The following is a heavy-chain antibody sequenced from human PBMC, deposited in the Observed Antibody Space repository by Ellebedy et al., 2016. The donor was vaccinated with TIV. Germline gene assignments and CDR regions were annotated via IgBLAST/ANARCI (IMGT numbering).Heavy chain of an antibody. CDR3: ARVFFPIDLSTSVEVPAARRRYDAFDI. Sequence: SVKVSCXASGGTFSSYAISWVRQAPGQGLEWMGGIIPIFGTANYAQKFQGRVTITADESTSTAYMELSSLRSEDTAVYYCARVFFPIDLSTSVEVPAARRRYDAFDIWGQGTMVTVSS. V-gene: IGHV1-69*13. CDR2: IIPIFGTA. D-gene: IGHD2-2*01. J-gene: IGHJ3*02. CDR1: GGTFSSYA.